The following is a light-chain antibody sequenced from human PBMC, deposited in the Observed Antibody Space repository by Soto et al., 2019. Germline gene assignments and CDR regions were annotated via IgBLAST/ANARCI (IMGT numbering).Light chain of an antibody. CDR3: HQYYDWLTWT. J-gene: IGKJ1*01. Sequence: TQSPGTLSLSPGESATLSCRASQTVSITYLTWYQQKPCQAPRLLIFDSSTRATGIPARFSGSGSGTEFTLTISSLQSEDFAVYFCHQYYDWLTWTFGQGTKVDIK. V-gene: IGKV3-15*01. CDR1: QTVSITY. CDR2: DSS.